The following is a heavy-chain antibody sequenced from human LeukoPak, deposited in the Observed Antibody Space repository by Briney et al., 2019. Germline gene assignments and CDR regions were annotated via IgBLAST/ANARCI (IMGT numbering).Heavy chain of an antibody. CDR3: ARSRGLAAAGTPLADP. Sequence: GASVKVSCKASGYTFTSYGVSWVRQAPGQGLEWMGWISAYNGNTNYAQKLQGRVTITADESTSTAYIELSSLRSEDTAVYYCARSRGLAAAGTPLADPWGQGTLVTVSS. J-gene: IGHJ5*02. CDR1: GYTFTSYG. CDR2: ISAYNGNT. V-gene: IGHV1-18*01. D-gene: IGHD6-13*01.